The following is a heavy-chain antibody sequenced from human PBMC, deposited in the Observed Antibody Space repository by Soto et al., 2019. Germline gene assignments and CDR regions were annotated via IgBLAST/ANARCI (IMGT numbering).Heavy chain of an antibody. Sequence: GGSLRLSCAASGFTFSGSAMHWVRQASGKGLEWVGRIRSKANSYATAYAASVKGRFTISRDDSKNTAYLQMNSLKTEDTAVYYCTRPADYYYGMDVWGQGTTVTVSS. CDR1: GFTFSGSA. CDR3: TRPADYYYGMDV. CDR2: IRSKANSYAT. J-gene: IGHJ6*02. V-gene: IGHV3-73*01.